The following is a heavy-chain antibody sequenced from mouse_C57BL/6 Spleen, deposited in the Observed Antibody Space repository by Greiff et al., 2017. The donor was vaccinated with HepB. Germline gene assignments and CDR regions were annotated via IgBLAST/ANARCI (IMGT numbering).Heavy chain of an antibody. Sequence: QVQLQQSGAELARPGASVKMSCKASGSTFTSYTMHWVKQKPGQGLAWIGYIHPNSGYTKYNQKFKDKATLTADKSSSTSYMQLSSLTTDDSAVYYCASWTGTRGSYTYWDQGTTLTVSS. V-gene: IGHV1-4*01. CDR2: IHPNSGYT. D-gene: IGHD1-1*01. CDR3: ASWTGTRGSYTY. J-gene: IGHJ2*01. CDR1: GSTFTSYT.